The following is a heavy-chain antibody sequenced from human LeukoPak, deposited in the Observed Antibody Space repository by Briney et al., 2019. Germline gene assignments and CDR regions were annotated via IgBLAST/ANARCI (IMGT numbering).Heavy chain of an antibody. J-gene: IGHJ4*02. CDR3: ARESSIAARGLNY. D-gene: IGHD6-6*01. CDR2: MNPNSGNT. V-gene: IGHV1-8*01. CDR1: GYTFTSYD. Sequence: GASVKVSCKASGYTFTSYDINWVRQATGQGLEWMGWMNPNSGNTGYAQKFQGRVTITADKSTSTAYMELSSLRSEDTAVYYCARESSIAARGLNYWGQGTLVTVSS.